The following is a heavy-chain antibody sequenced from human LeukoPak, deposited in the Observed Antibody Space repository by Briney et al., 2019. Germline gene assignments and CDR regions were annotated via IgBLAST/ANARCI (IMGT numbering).Heavy chain of an antibody. Sequence: GASVKVSCKASGYTFTGYYMHWVRQAPGQGLEWMGWINPNSGGTNYAQKFQGRVTMTRDTSISTAYMELSRLRSDDTAVYYCARFSKGRITSFFDYWGQGTLVTVSS. J-gene: IGHJ4*02. CDR3: ARFSKGRITSFFDY. CDR1: GYTFTGYY. D-gene: IGHD3-10*01. V-gene: IGHV1-2*02. CDR2: INPNSGGT.